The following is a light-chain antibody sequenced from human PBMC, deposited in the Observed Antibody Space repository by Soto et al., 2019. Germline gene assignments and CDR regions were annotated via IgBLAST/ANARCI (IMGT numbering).Light chain of an antibody. V-gene: IGKV1-5*03. J-gene: IGKJ4*01. CDR3: QQYEAYPLT. Sequence: DIQLTQSPSTLSASVGDRVTITCRASQSISSWLAWYQQKPGKAPKLLVYKASSLESGVQSRFSGSGSGTEFTRTISTLQPDDFATYYCQQYEAYPLTFGGGTKVEI. CDR1: QSISSW. CDR2: KAS.